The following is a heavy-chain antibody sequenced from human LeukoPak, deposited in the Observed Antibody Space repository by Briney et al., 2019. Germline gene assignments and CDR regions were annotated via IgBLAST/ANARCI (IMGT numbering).Heavy chain of an antibody. D-gene: IGHD6-19*01. Sequence: SETLSLTCTVSGGSVSSGSYYWGWIRQPPGKGLEWIGYIYYSGSTNYNPSLKSRVTISVDTSKNQFSLKLSSVTAADTAVYYCARGVAVAGNLDYWGRGTLVTVSS. J-gene: IGHJ4*02. CDR2: IYYSGST. V-gene: IGHV4-61*01. CDR3: ARGVAVAGNLDY. CDR1: GGSVSSGSYY.